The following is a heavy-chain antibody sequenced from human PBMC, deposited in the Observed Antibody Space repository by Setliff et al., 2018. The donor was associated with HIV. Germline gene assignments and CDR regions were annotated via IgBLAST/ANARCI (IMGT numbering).Heavy chain of an antibody. CDR2: IYYSGST. CDR3: ARPNYGSGSYYNDYWYFDL. CDR1: GGSISSHY. D-gene: IGHD3-10*01. J-gene: IGHJ2*01. V-gene: IGHV4-59*08. Sequence: SETLSLTCTVSGGSISSHYWSWIRQPPGKGLEWIGSIYYSGSTNYNPSLKSRVTISVDTSKNQFSLKLSSVTAADTAVYYCARPNYGSGSYYNDYWYFDLWGRGTLVTVSS.